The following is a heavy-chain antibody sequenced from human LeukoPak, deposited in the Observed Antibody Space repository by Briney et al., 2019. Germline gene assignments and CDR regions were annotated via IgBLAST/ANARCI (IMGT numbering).Heavy chain of an antibody. V-gene: IGHV4-4*09. CDR2: IYTSGST. D-gene: IGHD6-6*01. CDR3: ARHRSIAARPRYIDY. J-gene: IGHJ4*02. CDR1: GGSISSYY. Sequence: SETLSLTCTVSGGSISSYYWSWIRQPPGKGLEWIGYIYTSGSTNYNPSLKSRVTISVDTSKNQFFLKLSSVTAADTAVYYCARHRSIAARPRYIDYWGQGTLVTVSS.